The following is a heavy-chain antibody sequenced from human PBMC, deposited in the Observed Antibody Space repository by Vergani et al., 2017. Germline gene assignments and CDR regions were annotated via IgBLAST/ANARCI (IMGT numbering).Heavy chain of an antibody. CDR2: ISSSSSYI. CDR1: GFTFSSYS. V-gene: IGHV3-21*01. Sequence: EVQLVESGGGLVKPGGSLRLSCAASGFTFSSYSMNWVRQAPGKGLEWVSSISSSSSYIYYADSVKGRFTISRDNAKNSLYLQMNSLRAEDTAVYYCAREGCSSTSGYEGWYFDLWGRGTLVTVSS. J-gene: IGHJ2*01. CDR3: AREGCSSTSGYEGWYFDL. D-gene: IGHD2-2*01.